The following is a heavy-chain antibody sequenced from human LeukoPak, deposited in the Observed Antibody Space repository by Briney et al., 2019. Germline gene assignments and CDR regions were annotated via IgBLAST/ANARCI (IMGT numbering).Heavy chain of an antibody. Sequence: PAGGSLRLSCAASGLTFSSYAMHWVRQAPGKGLEWVAVVSYDGSNKYYADSVKGRFTISRDNSKNTLCLQMNSLRAEDTAVYYCARDAGYYDFWSGYYPDYWGQGTLVTVSS. CDR1: GLTFSSYA. V-gene: IGHV3-30*04. CDR3: ARDAGYYDFWSGYYPDY. CDR2: VSYDGSNK. D-gene: IGHD3-3*01. J-gene: IGHJ4*02.